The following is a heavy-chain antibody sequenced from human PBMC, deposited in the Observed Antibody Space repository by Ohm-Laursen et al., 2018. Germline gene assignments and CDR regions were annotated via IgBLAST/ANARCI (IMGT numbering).Heavy chain of an antibody. D-gene: IGHD3-3*01. CDR3: ASYYGGYDP. CDR2: IYSGGNT. CDR1: GFTVSSDY. Sequence: SLRLSCAASGFTVSSDYVSWVRQAPGKGLERVSVIYSGGNTYYADSVKGRFIISRDNSKNTVYLQMNNLRAEDSAVYYCASYYGGYDPWGQGTLVTVSS. J-gene: IGHJ5*02. V-gene: IGHV3-66*01.